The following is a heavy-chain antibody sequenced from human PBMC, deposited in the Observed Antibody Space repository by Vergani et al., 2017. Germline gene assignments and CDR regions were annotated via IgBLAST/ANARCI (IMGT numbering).Heavy chain of an antibody. CDR2: IGVSDNSI. V-gene: IGHV3-48*01. J-gene: IGHJ4*02. D-gene: IGHD4-11*01. Sequence: DVRLVESGGGVVQPGGSLRLSCAASGFTFSAYSMNWVRPTPGKGLEWISYIGVSDNSIYYADSVMGRFAISRDNARNLLFLQMNSLRADDSALYFCVRDPDYSTFDSWGQGTLVTVS. CDR1: GFTFSAYS. CDR3: VRDPDYSTFDS.